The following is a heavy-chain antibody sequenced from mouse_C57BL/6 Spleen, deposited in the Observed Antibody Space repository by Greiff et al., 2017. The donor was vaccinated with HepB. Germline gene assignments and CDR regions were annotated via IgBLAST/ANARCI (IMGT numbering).Heavy chain of an antibody. CDR2: IDPSDSYT. Sequence: VQLQQSGAELVKPGASVKLSCKASGYTFTSYWMQWVKQRPGQGLEWIGEIDPSDSYTNYNQTFKGKATLTVDTSSSTAYMQLSSLTSEDSAVYYCARGVVATEAMDYWGQGTSVTVSS. V-gene: IGHV1-50*01. J-gene: IGHJ4*01. D-gene: IGHD1-1*01. CDR3: ARGVVATEAMDY. CDR1: GYTFTSYW.